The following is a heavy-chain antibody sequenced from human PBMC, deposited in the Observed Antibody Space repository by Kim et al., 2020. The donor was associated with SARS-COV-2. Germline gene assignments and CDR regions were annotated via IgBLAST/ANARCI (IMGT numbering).Heavy chain of an antibody. J-gene: IGHJ4*02. Sequence: GGSLRLSCAASGFTFSSYAMHWVRQAPGKGLEWVAGIWYDGSNQYYADSVKGRFTISRDNSRNTLYLQMNNLRAEDTAVYYCAKDAEQWPNYFDSWGQGTLVTVSS. CDR3: AKDAEQWPNYFDS. V-gene: IGHV3-33*06. CDR2: IWYDGSNQ. D-gene: IGHD6-19*01. CDR1: GFTFSSYA.